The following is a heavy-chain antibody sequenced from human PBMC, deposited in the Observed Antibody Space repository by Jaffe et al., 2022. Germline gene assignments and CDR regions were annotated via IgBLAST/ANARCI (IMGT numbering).Heavy chain of an antibody. CDR2: IRSKAYGGTT. D-gene: IGHD3-9*01. CDR3: TRGAYDILTGYWLPWYYYMDV. J-gene: IGHJ6*03. Sequence: EVQLVESGGGLVQPGRSLRLSCTASGFTFGDYAMSWVRQAPGKGLEWVGFIRSKAYGGTTEYAASVKGRFTISRDDSKSIAYLQMNSLKTEDTAVYYCTRGAYDILTGYWLPWYYYMDVWGKGTTVTVSS. V-gene: IGHV3-49*04. CDR1: GFTFGDYA.